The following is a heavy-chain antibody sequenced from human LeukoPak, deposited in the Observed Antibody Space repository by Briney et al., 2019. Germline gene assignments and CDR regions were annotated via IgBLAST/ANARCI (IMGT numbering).Heavy chain of an antibody. J-gene: IGHJ4*02. V-gene: IGHV3-30-3*01. D-gene: IGHD2-2*01. CDR3: ARDYCSSSSCYRGGLDY. Sequence: PGGSLRLSCAASGFTFSSYAMHWVRQAPGKGLEWVALISYDGSGQYYTESVKGRFTISRDNSKNTLYLQMNSLRAEDTAVYYCARDYCSSSSCYRGGLDYWGQGTLVTVSS. CDR1: GFTFSSYA. CDR2: ISYDGSGQ.